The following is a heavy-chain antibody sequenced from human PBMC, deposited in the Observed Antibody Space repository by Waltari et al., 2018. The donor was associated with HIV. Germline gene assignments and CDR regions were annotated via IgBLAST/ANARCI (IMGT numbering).Heavy chain of an antibody. D-gene: IGHD3-9*01. Sequence: EVQLVESGGGSVHPGGSLRLTCVVSGFRLSDYWMHWVRQVPGKGLVWFSRIKSDANSATYAGSVKGRFTISSDNAKNTLYLQMNSLRDEDTAVYYCARSDYFHNWGQGTLVTVSS. CDR2: IKSDANSA. J-gene: IGHJ4*02. V-gene: IGHV3-74*01. CDR3: ARSDYFHN. CDR1: GFRLSDYW.